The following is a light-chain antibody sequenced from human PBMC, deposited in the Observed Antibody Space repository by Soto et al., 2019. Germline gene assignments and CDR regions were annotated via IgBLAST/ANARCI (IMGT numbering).Light chain of an antibody. Sequence: QSVLTQPASVSGSPGQSITISCTGNSRDFCNYNVVSWYQQYPGKAPKLMIYEVSKRPSGVSYRFSGSKSGNTASLTISGLQAEDEADYYCCSYAGNSIFYVFGTGTKVTVL. CDR2: EVS. CDR1: SRDFCNYNV. J-gene: IGLJ1*01. V-gene: IGLV2-23*02. CDR3: CSYAGNSIFYV.